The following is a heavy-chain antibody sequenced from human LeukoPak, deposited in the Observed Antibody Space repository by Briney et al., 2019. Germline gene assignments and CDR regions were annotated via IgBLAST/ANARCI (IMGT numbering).Heavy chain of an antibody. CDR3: ARLDPAMLFFDY. CDR1: GGSISSYY. Sequence: SETLSLTCTVSGGSISSYYWSWIRQPPGKGLEWIAYIYYSGDTKYNPSLKSRVTISGDTSKNQFSLKLKSVTAAGTAVYYCARLDPAMLFFDYWGQGTLVTVSS. J-gene: IGHJ4*02. CDR2: IYYSGDT. D-gene: IGHD5-18*01. V-gene: IGHV4-59*12.